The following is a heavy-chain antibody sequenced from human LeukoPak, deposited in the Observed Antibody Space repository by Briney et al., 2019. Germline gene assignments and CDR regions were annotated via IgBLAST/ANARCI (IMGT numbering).Heavy chain of an antibody. Sequence: ASVKVSCKASGYTFTSYGISWVRQAPGQGLEWMGWISAYNGNTNYAQKLQGRVTMTRDTSISTAYMEMSRLRSDDTAVYYCARDVSAGGTNWFDPWGQGTLVTVSS. CDR3: ARDVSAGGTNWFDP. CDR1: GYTFTSYG. J-gene: IGHJ5*02. D-gene: IGHD3-16*01. CDR2: ISAYNGNT. V-gene: IGHV1-18*01.